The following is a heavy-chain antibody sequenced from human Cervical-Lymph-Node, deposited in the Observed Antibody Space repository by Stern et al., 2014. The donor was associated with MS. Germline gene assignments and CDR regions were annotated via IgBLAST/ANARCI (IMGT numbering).Heavy chain of an antibody. Sequence: QVQLGQSGPGLVKPSETLSLTCNVSGGSMHGYYWSWIRQPPGKGLEWLAYMSYTGSTNYTPSLKSRGFISIDVFENQLFLRLTSVTAADTATYYCARAKQLGYCSSSVCYGGFDPWGQGTPVTVAS. CDR1: GGSMHGYY. V-gene: IGHV4-59*12. CDR3: ARAKQLGYCSSSVCYGGFDP. J-gene: IGHJ5*02. D-gene: IGHD2-2*01. CDR2: MSYTGST.